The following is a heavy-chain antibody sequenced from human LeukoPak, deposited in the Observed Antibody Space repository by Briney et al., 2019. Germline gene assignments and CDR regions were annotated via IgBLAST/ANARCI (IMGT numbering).Heavy chain of an antibody. V-gene: IGHV1-46*01. Sequence: ASVKVSCKASGYTLTSYYMHWVRQAPGQGLEWMGIINPSGGSTSYAQKFQGRVTLTRDMSTSTVYMELSSLRSEDTAVYYCAILRIVATISNAFDIWGQGTMVTVSS. CDR3: AILRIVATISNAFDI. CDR1: GYTLTSYY. CDR2: INPSGGST. D-gene: IGHD5-12*01. J-gene: IGHJ3*02.